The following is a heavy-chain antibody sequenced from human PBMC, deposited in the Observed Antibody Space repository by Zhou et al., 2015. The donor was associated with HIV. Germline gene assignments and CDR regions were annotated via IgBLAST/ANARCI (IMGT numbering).Heavy chain of an antibody. D-gene: IGHD5-12*01. Sequence: QVQLVQSGAELRKPGSSVRVSCKASGDTFTDYAINWVRQAPGQGLEWMGAINPLFGTANYALKFQDRVTITADASTTTAYMILSGLRSDDTAIYYCARVGRHNGYDFHHWGQGSLVIVSS. CDR2: INPLFGTA. CDR3: ARVGRHNGYDFHH. CDR1: GDTFTDYA. J-gene: IGHJ4*02. V-gene: IGHV1-69*01.